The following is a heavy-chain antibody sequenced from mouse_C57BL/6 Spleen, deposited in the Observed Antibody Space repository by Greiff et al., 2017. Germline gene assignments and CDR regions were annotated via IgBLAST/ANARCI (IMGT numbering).Heavy chain of an antibody. CDR3: ARFTTVGGGAMDY. V-gene: IGHV5-17*01. J-gene: IGHJ4*01. CDR1: GFTFSDYG. D-gene: IGHD1-1*01. CDR2: ISSGSSTI. Sequence: EVQRVESGGGLVKPGGSLKLSCAASGFTFSDYGMHWVRQAPEKGLEWVAYISSGSSTIYYADTVKGRFTISRDNAKNTLFLQMTSLRSEDTAMYYCARFTTVGGGAMDYWGQGTSVTVSS.